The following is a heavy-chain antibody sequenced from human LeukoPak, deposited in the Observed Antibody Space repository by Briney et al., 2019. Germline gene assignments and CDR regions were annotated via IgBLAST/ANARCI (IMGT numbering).Heavy chain of an antibody. J-gene: IGHJ5*02. V-gene: IGHV4-39*01. Sequence: PSETLSLTCTVSGGSISSSSYYWGWIRQPPGKGLEWIGSIYYSGSTYYNPSLKSRVTISVDTSKNQFSLKLSSVTDADTAVYYCARVFVGSPDINWFDPWGQGTLVTVSS. D-gene: IGHD5-12*01. CDR2: IYYSGST. CDR3: ARVFVGSPDINWFDP. CDR1: GGSISSSSYY.